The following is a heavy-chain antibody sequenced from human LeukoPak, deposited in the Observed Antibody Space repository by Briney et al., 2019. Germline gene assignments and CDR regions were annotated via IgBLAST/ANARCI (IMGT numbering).Heavy chain of an antibody. V-gene: IGHV1-69*04. CDR1: GGTFSRYA. D-gene: IGHD2-15*01. CDR2: IISILGIA. Sequence: SVKVSCKASGGTFSRYAFSWVRQAPGQGLEWMGRIISILGIAKYAQKFQGRVTITADKSTSTAYMELSSLRSEDTAVYHCARDRLDIVVVVANYYYYGMDVWGQGTTVTVSS. CDR3: ARDRLDIVVVVANYYYYGMDV. J-gene: IGHJ6*02.